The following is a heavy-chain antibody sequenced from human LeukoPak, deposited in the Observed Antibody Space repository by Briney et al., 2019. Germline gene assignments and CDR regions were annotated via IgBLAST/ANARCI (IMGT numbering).Heavy chain of an antibody. V-gene: IGHV1-69*04. CDR2: IIPILGIA. CDR3: AVPAYYYDSSGYLTASFDY. J-gene: IGHJ4*02. CDR1: GYTFTSYG. Sequence: GASVKVSCKASGYTFTSYGISWVRQAPGQGLEWMGRIIPILGIANYAQKFQGRVTITADKSTSTAYMELSSLRSEDTAVYYCAVPAYYYDSSGYLTASFDYWGQGTLVTVSS. D-gene: IGHD3-22*01.